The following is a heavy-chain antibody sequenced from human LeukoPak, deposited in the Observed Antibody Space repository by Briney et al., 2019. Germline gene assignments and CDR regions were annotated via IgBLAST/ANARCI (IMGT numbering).Heavy chain of an antibody. CDR2: IKQDGSEK. Sequence: GGSLRLSCAASGFTFSSYWMSWVRQAPGKGLEWVANIKQDGSEKYYVDSVKGRFTISRDNAKNSLYLQMNSLRAEDTAVYYCARDEPRYYQLAYCGGDCYSGDDYWGQGTLVTVSS. V-gene: IGHV3-7*01. J-gene: IGHJ4*02. CDR1: GFTFSSYW. CDR3: ARDEPRYYQLAYCGGDCYSGDDY. D-gene: IGHD2-21*02.